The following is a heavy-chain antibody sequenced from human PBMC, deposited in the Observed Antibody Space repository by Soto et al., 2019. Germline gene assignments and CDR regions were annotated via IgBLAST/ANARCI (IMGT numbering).Heavy chain of an antibody. CDR3: ASPWGYDILTGYYPTDY. CDR1: GFTFSSYS. V-gene: IGHV3-48*01. J-gene: IGHJ4*02. CDR2: ISSSSSTI. D-gene: IGHD3-9*01. Sequence: EVQLVESGGGLVQPGGSLRLSCAASGFTFSSYSMNWVRQAPGKGLEWVSYISSSSSTIYYADSVKGRFTISRDNAKNSLYLKMNSLRAEDTAVYYCASPWGYDILTGYYPTDYWGQGTLVTVSS.